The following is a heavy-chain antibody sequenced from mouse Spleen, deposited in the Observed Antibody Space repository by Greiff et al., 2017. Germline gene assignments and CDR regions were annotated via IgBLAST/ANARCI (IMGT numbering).Heavy chain of an antibody. J-gene: IGHJ3*01. CDR1: GYTFTSYW. CDR3: ARARYDVAWFAY. D-gene: IGHD2-14*01. V-gene: IGHV1S41*01. CDR2: IAPGSGST. Sequence: DLVKPGASVKLSCKASGYTFTSYWINWIKQRPGQGLEWIGRIAPGSGSTYYNEMFKGKATLTVDTSSSTAYIQLSSLSSEDSAVYFCARARYDVAWFAYWGQGTLVTVSA.